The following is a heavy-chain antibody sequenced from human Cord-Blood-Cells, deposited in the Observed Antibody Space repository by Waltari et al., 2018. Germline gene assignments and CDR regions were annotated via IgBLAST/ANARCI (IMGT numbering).Heavy chain of an antibody. CDR3: ASGVVVPANYWFDP. Sequence: QVQLQESGPGLVKPSETLSLTCTVSGYSISSGYYWGRLRQPPGKGLEWIGSIYHSGSTYYNPSLKSRVTISVDTSKNQFSLKLSSVTAADTAVYYCASGVVVPANYWFDPWGQGTLVTVSS. CDR1: GYSISSGYY. J-gene: IGHJ5*02. CDR2: IYHSGST. V-gene: IGHV4-38-2*02. D-gene: IGHD2-2*01.